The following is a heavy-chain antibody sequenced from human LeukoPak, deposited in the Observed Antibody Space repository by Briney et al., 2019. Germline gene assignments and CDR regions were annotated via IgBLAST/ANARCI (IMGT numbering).Heavy chain of an antibody. CDR3: ARAGRVGFDY. Sequence: GSLRLSCAASGFTFSGYSMNWVRQAPGKGLEWVSSISSSSSYIYYADSVKGRFTISRDNAKNSLYLQMNSLRAEDTAVYYCARAGRVGFDYWGQGTLVTVSS. CDR1: GFTFSGYS. J-gene: IGHJ4*02. D-gene: IGHD1-26*01. CDR2: ISSSSSYI. V-gene: IGHV3-21*01.